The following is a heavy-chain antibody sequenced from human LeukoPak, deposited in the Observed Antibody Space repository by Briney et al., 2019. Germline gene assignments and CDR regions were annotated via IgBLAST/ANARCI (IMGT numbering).Heavy chain of an antibody. V-gene: IGHV1-69*04. CDR3: ARECLVVVSAAVDYYYGMDV. J-gene: IGHJ6*02. CDR1: GGTSRSYA. D-gene: IGHD2-21*01. CDR2: IIPILGIA. Sequence: SVKVSCKASGGTSRSYAITWVRQAPGQGLEWMGRIIPILGIADYTQQLQGRVTITADKSTSTAYMELSSLRSEDTAVYYCARECLVVVSAAVDYYYGMDVWGQGTTVIVSS.